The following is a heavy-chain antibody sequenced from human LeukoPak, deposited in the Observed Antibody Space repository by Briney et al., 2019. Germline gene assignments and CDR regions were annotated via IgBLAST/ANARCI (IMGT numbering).Heavy chain of an antibody. D-gene: IGHD3-22*01. CDR3: ATVSYYYDSSGYQGYFQH. V-gene: IGHV1-24*01. CDR2: FDPEDGET. Sequence: ASVKVSCKVSGYTLTELSIHWVRQAPGKGLEWMGGFDPEDGETIYAQRFQGRVTMTEDTSTDTAYMELSSLRSEDAAVYYCATVSYYYDSSGYQGYFQHWGQGTLVTVAS. J-gene: IGHJ1*01. CDR1: GYTLTELS.